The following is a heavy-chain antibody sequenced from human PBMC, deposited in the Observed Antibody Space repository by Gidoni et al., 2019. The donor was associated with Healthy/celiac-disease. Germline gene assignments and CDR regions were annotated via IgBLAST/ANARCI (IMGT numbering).Heavy chain of an antibody. J-gene: IGHJ4*02. CDR1: GFTTSSYA. V-gene: IGHV3-30*01. CDR3: ARDQAPYGVVGYYFDY. D-gene: IGHD2-21*01. CDR2: ISYDGSNK. Sequence: QVQLVESGGGVVQLGRCLRLACAAYGFTTSSYAMHGARQAPGKGLEWVAVISYDGSNKDYADSVKGRFTISRDNSKYTLYLQMNSLRAEDTAVYYCARDQAPYGVVGYYFDYWGQGTLVTVSS.